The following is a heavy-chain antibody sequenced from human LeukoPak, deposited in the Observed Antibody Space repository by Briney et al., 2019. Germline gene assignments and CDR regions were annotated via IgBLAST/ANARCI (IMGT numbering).Heavy chain of an antibody. CDR1: GYRFTSYW. D-gene: IGHD6-25*01. J-gene: IGHJ4*02. V-gene: IGHV5-51*01. CDR2: IYPADSDI. Sequence: GESPKISCKGSGYRFTSYWIGWVRQIPGKGLEWMAIIYPADSDIRYSPSFQGQVTISADKSISTAYLQWSSLKASDTAMYYCARSLTAAAGDYWGQGTLVTVSS. CDR3: ARSLTAAAGDY.